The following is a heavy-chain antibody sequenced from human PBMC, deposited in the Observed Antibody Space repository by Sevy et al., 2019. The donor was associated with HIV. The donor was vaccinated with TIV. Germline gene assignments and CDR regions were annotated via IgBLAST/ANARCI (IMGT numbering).Heavy chain of an antibody. V-gene: IGHV3-30*04. J-gene: IGHJ4*02. CDR3: AIDWGTPPTAILYYFDF. Sequence: GGSLRLSCAASTFTFGHYAMHWVRQAPGKGLQWVAGISYEGSNEYYTDSVKGRFTISRENSKNTLNLEMNNLRVEDTALYYCAIDWGTPPTAILYYFDFWGQGIPVTVSS. CDR2: ISYEGSNE. D-gene: IGHD3-16*01. CDR1: TFTFGHYA.